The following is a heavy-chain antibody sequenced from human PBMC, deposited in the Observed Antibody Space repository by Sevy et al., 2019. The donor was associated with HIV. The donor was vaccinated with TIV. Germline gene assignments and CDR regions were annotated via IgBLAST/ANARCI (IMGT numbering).Heavy chain of an antibody. J-gene: IGHJ4*02. D-gene: IGHD1-26*01. CDR3: AGENAWGRGYS. V-gene: IGHV4-59*08. CDR1: GGSITSLY. CDR2: IYYNGNT. Sequence: SETLSLTCTVSGGSITSLYWGWIRQPPGKGLEWIANIYYNGNTNYNPSLKSRVTISLDTSKNQFSLRLSSVTAADTAIYDCAGENAWGRGYSWGQGTLVTVSS.